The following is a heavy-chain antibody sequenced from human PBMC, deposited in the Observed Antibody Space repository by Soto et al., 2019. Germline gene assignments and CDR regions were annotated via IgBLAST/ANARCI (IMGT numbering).Heavy chain of an antibody. CDR2: ISWNSGTI. CDR1: GFIFDDYA. Sequence: VQLVESGGGLVQPGRSLRLSCAASGFIFDDYAMHWVRQAPGKGLEWVTSISWNSGTIVYADSVKGRFNISRDNAKDSLYLQMNSLRTVDTAFDYCIKGRSTSCVAPVDYWGQGTLVTVSS. V-gene: IGHV3-9*01. J-gene: IGHJ4*02. CDR3: IKGRSTSCVAPVDY. D-gene: IGHD2-2*01.